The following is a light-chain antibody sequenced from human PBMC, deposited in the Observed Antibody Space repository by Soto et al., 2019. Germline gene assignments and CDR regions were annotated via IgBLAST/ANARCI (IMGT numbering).Light chain of an antibody. CDR3: QQRNKWPPVT. Sequence: ENLLTQSPCTLSLTPGERATLSCRASQSVSNNYLAWYQQKPGQAPRLLIYGASNRATGIPDRFSGSGSGTDFTLTISSLEPEDFALYYCQQRNKWPPVTFGGGTKVDIK. V-gene: IGKV3-11*01. CDR1: QSVSNNY. CDR2: GAS. J-gene: IGKJ4*01.